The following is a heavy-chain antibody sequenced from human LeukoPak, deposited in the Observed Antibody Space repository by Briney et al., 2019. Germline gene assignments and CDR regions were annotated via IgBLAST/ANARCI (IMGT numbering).Heavy chain of an antibody. V-gene: IGHV3-30*02. CDR3: AKEKQLEPFDC. J-gene: IGHJ4*02. Sequence: GGSLRLSCAASGFTFSRYGMHWVRQAPGKGLEWVAFMQYDGIDIFYADSVKGRFTISRDNSKNTLYLQMSSLRVADTAVYYCAKEKQLEPFDCWGQGTLVTVSS. CDR2: MQYDGIDI. CDR1: GFTFSRYG. D-gene: IGHD1-1*01.